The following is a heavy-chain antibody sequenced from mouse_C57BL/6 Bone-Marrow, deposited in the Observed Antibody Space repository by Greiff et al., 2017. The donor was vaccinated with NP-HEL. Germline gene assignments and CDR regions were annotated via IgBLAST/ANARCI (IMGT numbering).Heavy chain of an antibody. CDR2: IDPSDSYT. J-gene: IGHJ2*01. CDR3: AQTAQATFDY. Sequence: QVQLKQPGAELVRPGTSVKLSCKASGYTFTSYWMHWVKQRPGQGLEWIGVIDPSDSYTNYNQKFKGKATLTVDTSSSTAYMQLSSLTSEDSAVDYCAQTAQATFDYWGQGTTLTVSS. D-gene: IGHD3-2*02. CDR1: GYTFTSYW. V-gene: IGHV1-59*01.